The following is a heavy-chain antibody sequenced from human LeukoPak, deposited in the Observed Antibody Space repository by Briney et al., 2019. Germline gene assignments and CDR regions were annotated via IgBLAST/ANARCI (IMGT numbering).Heavy chain of an antibody. J-gene: IGHJ4*02. D-gene: IGHD4-17*01. CDR2: IKTDGSIT. V-gene: IGHV3-74*01. CDR3: ARDRLHYGEYEKTLDY. Sequence: GGSLRLSCAASGFSFSVYWMHWVRQAPGKGPVWVSRIKTDGSITDYADFVKGRFTISRDNAKNTLYLQMNSLRAEDTAVYYCARDRLHYGEYEKTLDYWGQGTLVTVSS. CDR1: GFSFSVYW.